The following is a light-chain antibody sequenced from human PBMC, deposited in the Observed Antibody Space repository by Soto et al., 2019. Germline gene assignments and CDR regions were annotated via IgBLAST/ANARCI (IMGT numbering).Light chain of an antibody. CDR3: QQYKNWPPIT. Sequence: EIVRTQSPATLSVSPGARATLSCRASQSVSSNLAWYQQKPGQAPRLLIYGASTRATGIPARFSGSGSGTEFTLTISSLQSEDFAVYYCQQYKNWPPITFGQGTRLEIK. CDR1: QSVSSN. CDR2: GAS. V-gene: IGKV3-15*01. J-gene: IGKJ5*01.